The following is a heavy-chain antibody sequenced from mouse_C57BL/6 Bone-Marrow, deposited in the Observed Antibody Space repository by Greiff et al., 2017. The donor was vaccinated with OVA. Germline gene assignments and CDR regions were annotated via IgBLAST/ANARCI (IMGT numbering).Heavy chain of an antibody. J-gene: IGHJ3*01. D-gene: IGHD3-2*02. CDR3: ARRSSGYGFAY. V-gene: IGHV1-81*01. CDR2: IYPRSGNT. CDR1: GYTFTSYG. Sequence: VQLQQSGAELARPGASVKLSCKASGYTFTSYGISWVKQRTGQGLEWIGEIYPRSGNTYYNEKFKGKATLTADKSSSRAYMELRSLTSEDSAVYFCARRSSGYGFAYWGQGTLVTVSA.